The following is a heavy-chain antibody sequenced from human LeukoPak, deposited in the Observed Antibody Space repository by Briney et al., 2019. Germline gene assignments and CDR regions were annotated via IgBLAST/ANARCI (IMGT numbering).Heavy chain of an antibody. D-gene: IGHD3-22*01. Sequence: ASVKLSCKASGYTFTSYGISWVRQAPGQGLEGMGWTSACNGNTNYAQKLQGRVTMTTDTSTSTGDMELRSLRSDGTAVYYWARRDYYDSSGYYPSEEAPFDPWGQGTLVTVSS. J-gene: IGHJ5*02. CDR3: ARRDYYDSSGYYPSEEAPFDP. V-gene: IGHV1-18*01. CDR1: GYTFTSYG. CDR2: TSACNGNT.